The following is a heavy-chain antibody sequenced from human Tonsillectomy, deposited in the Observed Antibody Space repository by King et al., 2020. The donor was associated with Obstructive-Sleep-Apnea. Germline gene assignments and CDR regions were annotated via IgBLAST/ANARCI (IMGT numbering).Heavy chain of an antibody. CDR3: AKSKTAMVSPPGY. J-gene: IGHJ4*02. CDR2: ISWDGGSK. D-gene: IGHD5-18*01. CDR1: GFTFDDYT. V-gene: IGHV3-43*01. Sequence: VQLVESGGVVVQPGGSLRLSCAASGFTFDDYTMHWVRQAPGKGLEWVSLISWDGGSKNYADSVKGRFTISRDNSKNSLYLQMNSLRTEDTALYYCAKSKTAMVSPPGYWGQGTLVTVSS.